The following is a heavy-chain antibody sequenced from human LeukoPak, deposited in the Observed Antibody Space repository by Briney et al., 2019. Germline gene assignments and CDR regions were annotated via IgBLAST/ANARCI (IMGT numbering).Heavy chain of an antibody. CDR3: AKLPVHYYDSSGYPFPFDY. D-gene: IGHD3-22*01. CDR1: GFTFSSYG. Sequence: PGRSLRLSCAASGFTFSSYGMHWVRQAPGKGLEWVAVISYDGSTKYYTNSVKGRFTISRDNSKNTLYLQMNSLRAEDTAVYYCAKLPVHYYDSSGYPFPFDYWGQETLVTVSS. CDR2: ISYDGSTK. J-gene: IGHJ4*02. V-gene: IGHV3-30*18.